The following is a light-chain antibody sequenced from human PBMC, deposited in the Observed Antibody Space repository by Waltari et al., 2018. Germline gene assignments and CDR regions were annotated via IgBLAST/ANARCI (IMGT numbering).Light chain of an antibody. V-gene: IGKV4-1*01. Sequence: DIVMTQSPESLAVSLGARATINCKSSESVLYSSNNKNHLAWYQQKPGQPPKLLLYWASTRESGVPDRFSGSGSETDFTLTVTSLQAEDAAVYYCQQYYSTPLTFGGGTRVEI. CDR3: QQYYSTPLT. CDR2: WAS. J-gene: IGKJ4*01. CDR1: ESVLYSSNNKNH.